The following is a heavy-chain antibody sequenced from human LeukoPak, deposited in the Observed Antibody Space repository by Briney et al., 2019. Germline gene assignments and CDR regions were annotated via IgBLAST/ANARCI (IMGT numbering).Heavy chain of an antibody. CDR3: AKDPYYYGSGSYYNIPGEDTLY. CDR2: ISNSDGST. D-gene: IGHD3-10*01. CDR1: GFTFSSYW. J-gene: IGHJ4*02. V-gene: IGHV3-23*01. Sequence: PGGSLRLSCAASGFTFSSYWMSWVRQAPGKGLEWVSTISNSDGSTYYADSVKGRFTISRDNSKNTLYLQMNSLRAEDTAVYYCAKDPYYYGSGSYYNIPGEDTLYWGQGTLVTVSS.